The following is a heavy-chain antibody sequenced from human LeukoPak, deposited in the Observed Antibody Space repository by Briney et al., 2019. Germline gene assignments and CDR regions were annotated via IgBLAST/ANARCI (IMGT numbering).Heavy chain of an antibody. J-gene: IGHJ6*02. CDR2: IYYSGST. V-gene: IGHV4-59*08. CDR1: GGSISSYY. Sequence: SETLSLTCTVSGGSISSYYWSWIRQPPGKGLEWIGYIYYSGSTNYNPSLKSRVTISVDTSKNQFSLKLSSVTAADTAVYYCARHPDIQYGYGRLYYYYGMDVWGQGTTVTVSS. D-gene: IGHD5-18*01. CDR3: ARHPDIQYGYGRLYYYYGMDV.